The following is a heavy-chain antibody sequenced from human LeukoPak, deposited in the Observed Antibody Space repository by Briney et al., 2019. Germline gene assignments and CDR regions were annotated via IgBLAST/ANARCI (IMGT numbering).Heavy chain of an antibody. CDR2: ISYDGSNK. CDR1: GFTFSSYA. Sequence: GGSLRLSCAASGFTFSSYAMHWVRQAPGKGLEWVAVISYDGSNKYYADSVKGRFTISRDNSKNTLYLQMNSLRAEDTAVYYCARVRFDYWGQGTLVTASS. V-gene: IGHV3-30*04. J-gene: IGHJ4*02. CDR3: ARVRFDY.